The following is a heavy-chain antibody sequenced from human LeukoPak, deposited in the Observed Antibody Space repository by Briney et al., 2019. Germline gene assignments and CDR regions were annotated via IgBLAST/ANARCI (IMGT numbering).Heavy chain of an antibody. CDR1: GFTFTNAW. V-gene: IGHV3-74*01. D-gene: IGHD6-19*01. J-gene: IGHJ5*02. CDR3: ASSSGGFNWFDP. Sequence: PGGSLRLSCAASGFTFTNAWMSWVRQVPGKGLVWVSRINSDGSSTNYADSVKGRFTISRDNAKNTLYLLMNSLRVEDTAVYYCASSSGGFNWFDPWGQGTLVTVSS. CDR2: INSDGSST.